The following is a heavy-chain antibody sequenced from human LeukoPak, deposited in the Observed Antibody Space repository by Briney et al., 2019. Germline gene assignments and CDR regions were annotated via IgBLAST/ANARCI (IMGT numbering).Heavy chain of an antibody. V-gene: IGHV3-23*01. J-gene: IGHJ4*02. D-gene: IGHD3-3*01. CDR1: GFTFGNYD. CDR3: AKTGTSLSYDY. Sequence: GGSLRLSCEASGFTFGNYDTSWVRQAPGKGLEWVATISGSGDNTHYIDSVKGRFTISRDNSKNTLYLQMNSLRVDDTAVYYCAKTGTSLSYDYWGQGTLVTVTS. CDR2: ISGSGDNT.